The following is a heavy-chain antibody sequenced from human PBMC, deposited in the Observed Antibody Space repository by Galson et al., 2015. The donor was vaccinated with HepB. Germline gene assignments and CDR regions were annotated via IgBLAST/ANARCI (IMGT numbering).Heavy chain of an antibody. D-gene: IGHD4-11*01. V-gene: IGHV3-66*01. CDR1: GFTVSNNH. CDR2: FYSGGST. Sequence: SLRLSCAASGFTVSNNHMSWVRQAPGKGLEWVSSFYSGGSTYYADSVKGRFTISRDKSKNTLNLQMNSLRVEDTALYYCARGMSTVTAFDYWGQGTLVTVSS. CDR3: ARGMSTVTAFDY. J-gene: IGHJ4*02.